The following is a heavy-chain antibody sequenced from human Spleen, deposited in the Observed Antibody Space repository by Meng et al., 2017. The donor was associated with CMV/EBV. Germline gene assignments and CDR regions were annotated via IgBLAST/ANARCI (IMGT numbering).Heavy chain of an antibody. Sequence: GSLRLSCTVSGGSIRNNDYLWGWVRQTPGKGLEWIGSIFYTRGTYYNPSLESRVTISVDTSKNQFSLELNSVTVADTAVYYCARHFSCGFYYFDHWGQGTLVTVSS. CDR2: IFYTRGT. CDR3: ARHFSCGFYYFDH. V-gene: IGHV4-39*01. J-gene: IGHJ4*02. D-gene: IGHD6-25*01. CDR1: GGSIRNNDYL.